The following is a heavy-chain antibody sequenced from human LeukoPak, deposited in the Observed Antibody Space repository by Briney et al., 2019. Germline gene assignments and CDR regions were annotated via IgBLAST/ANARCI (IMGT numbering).Heavy chain of an antibody. CDR2: ISGSGGST. Sequence: GGSLRLSCAASGFTFSSYAMSWVRQAPGKGLEWVSAISGSGGSTYYADSVKGRFTISRDNSKNTLYLQMNSPRAEDTAVYYCAEVDYYDSSGYYSMGAFDIWGQGTMVTVSS. D-gene: IGHD3-22*01. V-gene: IGHV3-23*01. J-gene: IGHJ3*02. CDR1: GFTFSSYA. CDR3: AEVDYYDSSGYYSMGAFDI.